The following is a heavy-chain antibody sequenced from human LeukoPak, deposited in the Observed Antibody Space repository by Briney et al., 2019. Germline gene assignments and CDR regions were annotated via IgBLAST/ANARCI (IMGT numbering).Heavy chain of an antibody. J-gene: IGHJ3*02. CDR2: IWYDGSNK. CDR3: ARPYYDSSGYYYWGNAFDI. Sequence: GGSLRLSCAASGFTFSSYGMHWVRQAPGKGLEWVAVIWYDGSNKYYADSVKGRFTISRDNSKNTLYLQMNSLRAEDTAVYYCARPYYDSSGYYYWGNAFDIWGQGSMVTVSS. D-gene: IGHD3-22*01. CDR1: GFTFSSYG. V-gene: IGHV3-33*01.